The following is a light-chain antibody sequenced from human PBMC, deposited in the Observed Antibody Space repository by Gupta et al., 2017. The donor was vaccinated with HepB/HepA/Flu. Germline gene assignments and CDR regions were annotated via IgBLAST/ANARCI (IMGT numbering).Light chain of an antibody. J-gene: IGLJ3*02. CDR2: GNS. CDR1: SSNIGAGYD. V-gene: IGLV1-40*01. Sequence: QSVLTQPPPVSGAPGQRVPISCTGSSSNIGAGYDVNWYQPLPGTGPKLLIYGNSNRPSGVPDRFSGSKSGTSASLAITGLQAEDEADYYCQSYDSSLWVFGGGTKLTVL. CDR3: QSYDSSLWV.